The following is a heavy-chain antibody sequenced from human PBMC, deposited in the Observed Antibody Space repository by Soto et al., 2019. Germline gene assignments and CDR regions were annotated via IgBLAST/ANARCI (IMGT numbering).Heavy chain of an antibody. Sequence: GGSLRLSCAASGFTFSSFAMSWVRQAPGRGLEWVSDISVSGGSTYYADSVKGRFTISRDNSKNTLFLQMNSLRAEDTAVYYCASGWYYFDYWGQGTLVTVSS. V-gene: IGHV3-23*01. D-gene: IGHD6-19*01. CDR3: ASGWYYFDY. CDR2: ISVSGGST. CDR1: GFTFSSFA. J-gene: IGHJ4*02.